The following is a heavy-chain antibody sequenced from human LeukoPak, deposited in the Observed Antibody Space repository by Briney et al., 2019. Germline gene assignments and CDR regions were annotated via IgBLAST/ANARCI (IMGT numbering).Heavy chain of an antibody. CDR2: ISISGSTI. D-gene: IGHD1-26*01. CDR3: ARDPYSGSYGDSYYYYMDV. CDR1: GFTFSSCS. Sequence: PGGSLRLSCAASGFTFSSCSMNWVRQAPGKGLEWVSYISISGSTIYYADSVKGRFTISRDNAKNSLYLQMNSLRVEDTAVYYCARDPYSGSYGDSYYYYMDVWGKGTTVTISS. V-gene: IGHV3-48*01. J-gene: IGHJ6*03.